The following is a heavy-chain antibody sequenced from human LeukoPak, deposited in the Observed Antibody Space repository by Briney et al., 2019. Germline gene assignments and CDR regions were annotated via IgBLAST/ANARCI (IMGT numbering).Heavy chain of an antibody. CDR3: ARAAPRDGYNRFDY. D-gene: IGHD5-24*01. Sequence: RASVKVSCKASGYTFTGHYMHWVRQAPGQGFEWMGWINPNSGGTNYGHKFQGRVTLTRDTSISTVYMDLSRLRLDDTAVYYCARAAPRDGYNRFDYWGQGTLVTVSS. CDR1: GYTFTGHY. CDR2: INPNSGGT. J-gene: IGHJ4*02. V-gene: IGHV1-2*02.